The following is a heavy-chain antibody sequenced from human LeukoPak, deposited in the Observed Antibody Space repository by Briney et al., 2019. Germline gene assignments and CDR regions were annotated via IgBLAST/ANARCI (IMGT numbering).Heavy chain of an antibody. Sequence: GRSLRLSCAASGFTFSSYSMNWVRQAPGRGLEWVSYISSSSSTIYYADSVKGRFTISRDNAKNSLYLQMNSLRAEDTAVYYCARDYRFLEWFDAFDIWGQGTMVTVSS. V-gene: IGHV3-48*01. CDR2: ISSSSSTI. CDR3: ARDYRFLEWFDAFDI. CDR1: GFTFSSYS. J-gene: IGHJ3*02. D-gene: IGHD3-3*01.